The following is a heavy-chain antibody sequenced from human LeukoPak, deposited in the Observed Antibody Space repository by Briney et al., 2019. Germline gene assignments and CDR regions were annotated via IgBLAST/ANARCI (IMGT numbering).Heavy chain of an antibody. CDR1: GFTFSSSE. D-gene: IGHD4-11*01. Sequence: GGSLRLSCAASGFTFSSSEMNWVRQTPGKGLEWLSYISRSGSTIYYADSVKGRFTISRDNAKNSLYLQMNSLRAEDTAVYYCARASKEANYFDYWGQGTLVTVSS. CDR3: ARASKEANYFDY. V-gene: IGHV3-48*03. CDR2: ISRSGSTI. J-gene: IGHJ4*02.